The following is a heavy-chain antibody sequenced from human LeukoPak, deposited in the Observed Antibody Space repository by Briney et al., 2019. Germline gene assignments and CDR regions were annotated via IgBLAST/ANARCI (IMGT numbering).Heavy chain of an antibody. Sequence: GASVKVSCKASGYTFTTYGISWVRQAPGQGLEWMGCISSYNGNTNYAHNLKGRVTMTTDTSTSTAYMELRSLRSEDTAVYYCARDPCNWNDECWFDPWGQGTLVSVSS. CDR1: GYTFTTYG. CDR3: ARDPCNWNDECWFDP. D-gene: IGHD1-20*01. CDR2: ISSYNGNT. V-gene: IGHV1-18*01. J-gene: IGHJ5*02.